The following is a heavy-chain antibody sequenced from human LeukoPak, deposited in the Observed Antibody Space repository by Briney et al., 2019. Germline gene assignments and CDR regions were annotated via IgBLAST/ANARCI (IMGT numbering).Heavy chain of an antibody. CDR2: ISYDGSNK. D-gene: IGHD3-3*01. CDR1: GFTFSSYG. CDR3: AKESRAYYDFWSGYSMKSRDYYFDY. V-gene: IGHV3-30*18. Sequence: GRSLRLSCAASGFTFSSYGMHWVRQAPGKGLEWVAVISYDGSNKYYADSVKGRFTISRDNSKNTLYLQMNSLRAEDTAVYYCAKESRAYYDFWSGYSMKSRDYYFDYWGQGTLVTVSS. J-gene: IGHJ4*02.